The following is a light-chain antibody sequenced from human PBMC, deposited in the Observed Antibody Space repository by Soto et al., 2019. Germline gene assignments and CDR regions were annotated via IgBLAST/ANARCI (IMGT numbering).Light chain of an antibody. J-gene: IGKJ1*01. CDR1: QSVGFN. CDR3: QEYNDWPPWT. V-gene: IGKV3-15*01. CDR2: GAS. Sequence: EIVLAQSPATLSVSPGERATLSCRASQSVGFNLAWYQQKPGQAPRLLIYGASTRATGIPARFSGSGSGTEFTLTIISLQSEDFAIYYCQEYNDWPPWTFGQGTKVEIK.